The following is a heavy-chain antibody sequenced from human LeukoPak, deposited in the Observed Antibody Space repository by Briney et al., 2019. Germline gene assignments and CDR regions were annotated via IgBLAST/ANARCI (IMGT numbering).Heavy chain of an antibody. CDR2: ISRSGSSI. CDR1: GFTFSNYE. J-gene: IGHJ4*02. V-gene: IGHV3-48*03. CDR3: ARVGRSTVGGY. D-gene: IGHD4-23*01. Sequence: GGSLRLSCAASGFTFSNYEMSWVRQAPGKGLEWVSYISRSGSSIYYADSVKGRFTISRDNAKNSLYLQTNTLRAEDTAVYYCARVGRSTVGGYWGQGTLVTVSS.